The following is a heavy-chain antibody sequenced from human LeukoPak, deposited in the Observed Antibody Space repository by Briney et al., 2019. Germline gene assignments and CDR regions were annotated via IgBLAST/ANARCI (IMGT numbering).Heavy chain of an antibody. V-gene: IGHV3-23*01. CDR3: AKGRYSSSSGVGYYYFDMDV. CDR1: GFTFRSYA. CDR2: ISATGGAT. J-gene: IGHJ6*02. Sequence: GGSLRLSCAASGFTFRSYAMSWVRQVPGMGLDWVSAISATGGATYYADSVRGRFTISRDNSKNTLYLHMNTLRAEDTAVYYCAKGRYSSSSGVGYYYFDMDVWGQGTTVTVSS. D-gene: IGHD6-6*01.